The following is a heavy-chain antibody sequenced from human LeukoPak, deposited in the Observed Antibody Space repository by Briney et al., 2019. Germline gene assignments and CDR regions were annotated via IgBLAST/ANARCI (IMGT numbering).Heavy chain of an antibody. CDR1: GFTFSSYA. J-gene: IGHJ4*02. V-gene: IGHV3-7*01. CDR2: IKQDGSEK. D-gene: IGHD6-19*01. Sequence: GGSLRLPCAASGFTFSSYAMSWVRQAPGKGLEWVANIKQDGSEKYYVDSVKGRFTISRDNAKNSLYLQMNSLRAEDTAVYYCARDGYSSGWCYNYWGQGTLVTVSS. CDR3: ARDGYSSGWCYNY.